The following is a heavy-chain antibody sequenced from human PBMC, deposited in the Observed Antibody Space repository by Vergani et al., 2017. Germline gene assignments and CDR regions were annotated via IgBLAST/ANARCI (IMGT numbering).Heavy chain of an antibody. CDR1: GFTFSSYA. J-gene: IGHJ6*03. V-gene: IGHV3-23*01. Sequence: EVQLLESGGGLVQPGGSLRLSCAASGFTFSSYAMSWVRQAPGKGLEWVSAITGSGDSTYYADSVKGRFTISRDNSKNTPYLQMNSLRAEDTAVYYCARARRDGHTNNYYYYMDVWGKGTTVTVSS. D-gene: IGHD5-24*01. CDR3: ARARRDGHTNNYYYYMDV. CDR2: ITGSGDST.